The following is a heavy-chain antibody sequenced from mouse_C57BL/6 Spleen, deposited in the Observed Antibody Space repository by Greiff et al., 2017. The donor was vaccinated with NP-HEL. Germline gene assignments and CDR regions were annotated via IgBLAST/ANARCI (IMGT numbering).Heavy chain of an antibody. J-gene: IGHJ3*01. CDR1: GFTFSSYT. CDR3: ARDYYGSFAY. Sequence: EVQVVESGGGLVKPGGSLKLSCAASGFTFSSYTMSWVRQTPEKRLEWVATISGGGGNTYYPDSVKGRFTISRDNAKNTLYLQMSSLRSEDTAVYYCARDYYGSFAYWGQGTLVTVSA. CDR2: ISGGGGNT. V-gene: IGHV5-9*04. D-gene: IGHD1-1*01.